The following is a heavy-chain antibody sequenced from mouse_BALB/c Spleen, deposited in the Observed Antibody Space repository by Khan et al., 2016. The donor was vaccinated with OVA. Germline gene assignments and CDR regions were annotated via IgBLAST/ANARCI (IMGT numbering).Heavy chain of an antibody. D-gene: IGHD2-4*01. CDR3: ARRDYEAMDY. CDR2: IDPENGNT. CDR1: GFNIKDYY. V-gene: IGHV14-1*02. J-gene: IGHJ4*01. Sequence: VQLQQSGAELVRPGALVKLSCKASGFNIKDYYIHWVKQRPEQGLEWIGWIDPENGNTIYDPKFQGKASITADTSSNTAYLQLSSLTSEDTAVYYCARRDYEAMDYWGQGTSVPVSS.